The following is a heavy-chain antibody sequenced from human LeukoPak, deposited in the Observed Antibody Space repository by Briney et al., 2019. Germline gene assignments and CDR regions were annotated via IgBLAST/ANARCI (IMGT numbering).Heavy chain of an antibody. CDR2: ITLDGSDS. D-gene: IGHD1-1*01. CDR1: GFPFSSYW. J-gene: IGHJ4*02. V-gene: IGHV3-7*04. Sequence: PGGSLRLSCAASGFPFSSYWMAWVRQAPGKGQEWVATITLDGSDSYYVDSVKGRFTVSRDNAKNSLYLQMNSLRVEDTAVFYCTTENWYVFENWGQGSLVTVSS. CDR3: TTENWYVFEN.